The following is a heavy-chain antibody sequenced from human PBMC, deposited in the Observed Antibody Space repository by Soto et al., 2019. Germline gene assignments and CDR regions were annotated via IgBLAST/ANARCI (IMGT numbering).Heavy chain of an antibody. D-gene: IGHD5-12*01. CDR2: IVVGSGNT. CDR1: GFTFTSSA. V-gene: IGHV1-58*02. Sequence: QMQLVQSGPEVKKPGTSVKVSCKASGFTFTSSAMQWVRQARGQRLEWIGWIVVGSGNTNYAQKFQERVSITRDMSTRTADMELSSLRSEDTAVYYCAAGVTYDGNFDIWGQGTMVTVSS. J-gene: IGHJ3*02. CDR3: AAGVTYDGNFDI.